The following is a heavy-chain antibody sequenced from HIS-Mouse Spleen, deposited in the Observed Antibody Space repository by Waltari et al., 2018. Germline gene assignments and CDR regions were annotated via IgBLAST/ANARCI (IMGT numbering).Heavy chain of an antibody. CDR2: IYHSGST. CDR3: ATRSFEYYDSSGRDVDRGFDY. J-gene: IGHJ4*02. D-gene: IGHD3-22*01. Sequence: QLQLQESGSGLVKPSQTLSLTCAVSGGSISSGGYSWSWIRQPPGTGLEWIGYIYHSGSTYYNPSLKSRVTISVDRSKNQFSLKLSSVTAADTAVYYCATRSFEYYDSSGRDVDRGFDYWGQGTLVTVSS. CDR1: GGSISSGGYS. V-gene: IGHV4-30-2*01.